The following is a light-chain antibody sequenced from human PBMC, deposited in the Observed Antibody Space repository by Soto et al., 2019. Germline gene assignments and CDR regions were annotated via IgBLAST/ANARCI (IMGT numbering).Light chain of an antibody. CDR1: TGDVGGSGH. CDR3: CSHAGSLTWV. V-gene: IGLV2-11*01. J-gene: IGLJ3*02. Sequence: QSALTQPRSVSGSPGQSVTISCTGTTGDVGGSGHVSWYQQHPGKAPKLVIYDVNQRPSGVPDRFSGSKSGNMASLTISGLQAEDESDYYCCSHAGSLTWVFGGGTKLTVL. CDR2: DVN.